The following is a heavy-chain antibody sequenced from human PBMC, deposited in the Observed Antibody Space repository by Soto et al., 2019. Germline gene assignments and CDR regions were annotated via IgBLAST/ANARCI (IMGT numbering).Heavy chain of an antibody. CDR1: GFTFSSYS. CDR2: ISYSGSNK. J-gene: IGHJ6*02. Sequence: PGGSLRLSCAASGFTFSSYSMNWVRQAPGKGLEWVAVISYSGSNKYYAGSVKGRFTISRDNSKNTLYLQMNSLRAEDTAVYYCAKEAAPGSIAVAGISNGMDVWGQGTTVTVSS. CDR3: AKEAAPGSIAVAGISNGMDV. V-gene: IGHV3-23*01. D-gene: IGHD6-19*01.